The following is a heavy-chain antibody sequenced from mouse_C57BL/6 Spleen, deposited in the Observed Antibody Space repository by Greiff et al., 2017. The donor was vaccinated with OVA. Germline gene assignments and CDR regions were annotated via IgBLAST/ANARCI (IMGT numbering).Heavy chain of an antibody. CDR1: GYTFTSYW. J-gene: IGHJ1*03. CDR2: IHPNSGST. V-gene: IGHV1-64*01. Sequence: QVQLQQSGAELVKPGASVKLSCKASGYTFTSYWMHWVKQRPGQGLEWIGMIHPNSGSTNYNEKFKSKATLTVDKSSSTAYMQLSSLTSEDSAVYYCARFTTVVEGYFDVWGTGTTVTVSS. CDR3: ARFTTVVEGYFDV. D-gene: IGHD1-1*01.